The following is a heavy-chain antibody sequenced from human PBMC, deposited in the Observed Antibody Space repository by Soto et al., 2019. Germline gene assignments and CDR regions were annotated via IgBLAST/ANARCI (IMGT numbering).Heavy chain of an antibody. V-gene: IGHV3-7*03. CDR2: IKEDGTEQ. D-gene: IGHD4-4*01. Sequence: GGSLRLSCAASGFSFSGYWMSWVRQAPGKGPEWVANIKEDGTEQHYVDSVKGRFTISRDNSENSLFLQMNNLRAEDSAINYCAITTSTVSYWFDPWGPGTQVTVSS. CDR1: GFSFSGYW. J-gene: IGHJ5*02. CDR3: AITTSTVSYWFDP.